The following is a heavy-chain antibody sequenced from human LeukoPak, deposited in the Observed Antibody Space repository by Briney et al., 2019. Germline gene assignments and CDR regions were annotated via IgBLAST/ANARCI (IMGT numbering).Heavy chain of an antibody. CDR3: ARASSIQTFDY. J-gene: IGHJ4*02. Sequence: GGSLRLSCAASGFTFFSFDMHWVRQAPGKGLEWVSLISKDGSNKYYGDSVKGRFTISRDNSRNTVYLQMNSLRSEDTAVYYCARASSIQTFDYWGQGTLVTVSS. CDR1: GFTFFSFD. D-gene: IGHD2-21*01. CDR2: ISKDGSNK. V-gene: IGHV3-30-3*01.